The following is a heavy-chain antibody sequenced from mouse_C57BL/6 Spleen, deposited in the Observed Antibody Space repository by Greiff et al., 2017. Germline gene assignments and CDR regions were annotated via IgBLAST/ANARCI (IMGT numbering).Heavy chain of an antibody. CDR1: GYAFTSSW. CDR2: IYPGDGGT. J-gene: IGHJ4*01. V-gene: IGHV1-82*01. Sequence: VQLQQSGPELVKPGASVKISCKASGYAFTSSWMNWVKQRPGKGLEWIGRIYPGDGGTNYHGKFKSKATLTADKSSSTAYMKLSSLTSEDSAVYFWAREGYYDVDDWGQGTTVTVSS. CDR3: AREGYYDVDD.